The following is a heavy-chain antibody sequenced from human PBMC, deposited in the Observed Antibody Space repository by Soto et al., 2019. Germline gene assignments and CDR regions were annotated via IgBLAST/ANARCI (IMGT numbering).Heavy chain of an antibody. CDR2: ISWDSGTI. D-gene: IGHD5-12*01. J-gene: IGHJ5*02. CDR1: GFTFDDCS. V-gene: IGHV3-9*01. CDR3: VQGRYPTMARRLDH. Sequence: EVQLVEAGGGLVQPCKSLRLSCVASGFTFDDCSMHWVRQAPGKGLEWVSGISWDSGTIGYADSVKGRFSISRDGAKNSLYLQMNSLIVEDAALYYCVQGRYPTMARRLDHWGQGTLVTVSS.